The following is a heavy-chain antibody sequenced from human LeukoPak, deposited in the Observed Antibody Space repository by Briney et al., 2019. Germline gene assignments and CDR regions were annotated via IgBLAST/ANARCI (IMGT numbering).Heavy chain of an antibody. CDR3: ARGGPEYQLLFDFDY. CDR1: GGSFSGYY. V-gene: IGHV4-34*01. D-gene: IGHD2-2*01. J-gene: IGHJ4*02. CDR2: VNHSGST. Sequence: PSETLSLTCAVYGGSFSGYYWSWIRQPPGKGLEWIGEVNHSGSTNYNPSLKSRVTISVDTSKNQFSLKLSSVTAADTAVYYCARGGPEYQLLFDFDYWGQGTLVTVSS.